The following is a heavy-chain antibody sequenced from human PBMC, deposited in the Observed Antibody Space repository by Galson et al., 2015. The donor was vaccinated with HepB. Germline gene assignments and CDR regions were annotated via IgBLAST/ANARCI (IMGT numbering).Heavy chain of an antibody. D-gene: IGHD3-3*01. CDR1: GFTFSNAW. Sequence: SLRLSCAASGFTFSNAWMNWVRQAPGKGLEWVGRIKSKTDGGTTDYAAPVKGRFTISRDDSKNTLYLQMNSLKTEDTAVYYCTTEVVIFGVLCPYWGQGTLVTVSS. CDR3: TTEVVIFGVLCPY. V-gene: IGHV3-15*07. J-gene: IGHJ4*02. CDR2: IKSKTDGGTT.